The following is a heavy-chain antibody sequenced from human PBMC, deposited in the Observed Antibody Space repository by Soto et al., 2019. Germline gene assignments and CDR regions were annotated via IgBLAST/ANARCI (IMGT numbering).Heavy chain of an antibody. CDR2: ISGSGGST. D-gene: IGHD3-22*01. CDR1: GFTFSSYA. CDR3: AKDFLHSSGYYYPWFDY. J-gene: IGHJ4*02. Sequence: GESLKISCAASGFTFSSYAMSWVRQAPGKGLEWVSAISGSGGSTYYADSVKGRFTISRDNSKNTLYLQMNSLRAEDTAVYYCAKDFLHSSGYYYPWFDYWGQGTLVTVSS. V-gene: IGHV3-23*01.